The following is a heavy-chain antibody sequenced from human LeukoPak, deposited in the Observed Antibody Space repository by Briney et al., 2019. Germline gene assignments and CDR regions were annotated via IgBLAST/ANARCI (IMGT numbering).Heavy chain of an antibody. V-gene: IGHV3-64D*09. J-gene: IGHJ4*02. D-gene: IGHD2-2*01. Sequence: PGGSLRLSCSASGFTFSSYAMHWVRQAPGKGLEYVSAISSNGGSTYYADSVKGRFTPSRDNSKNTLYLQMSSLRAEDTAVYYCVKALGYCSTTSCYFDYWGQGTLVTVSS. CDR2: ISSNGGST. CDR3: VKALGYCSTTSCYFDY. CDR1: GFTFSSYA.